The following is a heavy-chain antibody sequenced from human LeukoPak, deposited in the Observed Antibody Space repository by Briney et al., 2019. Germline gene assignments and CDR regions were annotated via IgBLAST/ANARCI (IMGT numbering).Heavy chain of an antibody. CDR1: GGSISSGGYY. J-gene: IGHJ5*02. D-gene: IGHD6-25*01. CDR2: IYYSRST. Sequence: SETLSLTCTVSGGSISSGGYYWSWIRQHPGKGLEWVGYIYYSRSTYYNPSLKSRLTISVDTSKNQFSLKLSSVTAADTAVYYCARGASGWFDPWGQGTLVTVSS. V-gene: IGHV4-31*03. CDR3: ARGASGWFDP.